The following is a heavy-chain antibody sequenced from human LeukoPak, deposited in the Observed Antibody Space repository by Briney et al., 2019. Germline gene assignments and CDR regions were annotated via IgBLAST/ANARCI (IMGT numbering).Heavy chain of an antibody. CDR1: GFTVSSYY. V-gene: IGHV3-53*01. J-gene: IGHJ5*02. CDR2: IYTDDRT. CDR3: ARDRAAADP. Sequence: GGSLRLSCAASGFTVSSYYMSWVCQAPGKGLEWVSDIYTDDRTYYADSVKGRFTISRDDSKNMLFLQMDSLRVEDTAVYYCARDRAAADPWGQGTLVTVSS. D-gene: IGHD6-13*01.